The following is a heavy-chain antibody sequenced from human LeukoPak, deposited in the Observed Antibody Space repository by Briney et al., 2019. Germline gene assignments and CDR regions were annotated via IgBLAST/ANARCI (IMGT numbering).Heavy chain of an antibody. D-gene: IGHD3-22*01. CDR3: TRSRGAYYYYMDV. CDR1: GFTFDDYG. V-gene: IGHV3-20*04. CDR2: INWNGGST. J-gene: IGHJ6*03. Sequence: SGGSLRLSCAASGFTFDDYGMSWVRQAPGKGLEWVSGINWNGGSTGYADSVKGRFTISRDNAKNSLYLQMISLRAEDTALYYCTRSRGAYYYYMDVWGKGTTVTVSS.